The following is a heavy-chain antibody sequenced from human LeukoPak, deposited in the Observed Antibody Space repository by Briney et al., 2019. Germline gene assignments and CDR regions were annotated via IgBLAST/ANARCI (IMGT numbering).Heavy chain of an antibody. J-gene: IGHJ4*02. V-gene: IGHV3-48*04. CDR3: TRDPILGAPDYFDY. D-gene: IGHD1-26*01. CDR2: ISSSGSTT. CDR1: GFTFSSYG. Sequence: PGGSLRLSCAASGFTFSSYGMSWVRQAPGKGLEWISYISSSGSTTFYADSVKGRFTISRDNAKNSLYLQMNSLRVEDTAVYYCTRDPILGAPDYFDYWGQGTLVTVSS.